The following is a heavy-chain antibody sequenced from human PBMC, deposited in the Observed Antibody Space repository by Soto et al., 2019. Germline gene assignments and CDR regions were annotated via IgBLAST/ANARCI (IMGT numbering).Heavy chain of an antibody. V-gene: IGHV4-34*01. D-gene: IGHD2-21*02. CDR3: ARGHRVETQGGGKFYFYSYGMGA. CDR1: GGSFTNYH. Sequence: TLCLTCAVYGGSFTNYHWTWIRQSPGKGLEGIGEVGHTGITKYNPSLKGRVSIALDTSKNQFSLKVQSVTAADTALYYCARGHRVETQGGGKFYFYSYGMGAWGQGPTVTVYS. CDR2: VGHTGIT. J-gene: IGHJ6*02.